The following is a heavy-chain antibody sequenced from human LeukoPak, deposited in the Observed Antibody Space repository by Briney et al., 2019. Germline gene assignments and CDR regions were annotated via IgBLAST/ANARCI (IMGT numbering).Heavy chain of an antibody. CDR3: ARAWMGGRY. Sequence: GSLRLSCAASGFTFSNYWMSWVRQAPGKGLEWVATIKQDDSEIYYVDSVKGRFTISRDNAKNSLYLLMNSLRTEDTAVYYCARAWMGGRYWGQGTLVTVSS. D-gene: IGHD3-16*01. CDR2: IKQDDSEI. J-gene: IGHJ4*02. V-gene: IGHV3-7*04. CDR1: GFTFSNYW.